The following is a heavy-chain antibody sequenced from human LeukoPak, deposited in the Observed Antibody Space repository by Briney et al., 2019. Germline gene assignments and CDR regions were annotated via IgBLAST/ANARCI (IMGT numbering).Heavy chain of an antibody. Sequence: GGSLRLSCAASGVMFRDAAMTWVRQAPGKGLEWVSLIASSGLNTFYADSVRGRFTISRDNSKNTLYLQMNSLRAEDTAVYYCVRELEGGLGDYWGQGTLVTVSS. CDR3: VRELEGGLGDY. CDR2: IASSGLNT. J-gene: IGHJ4*02. D-gene: IGHD2-15*01. V-gene: IGHV3-23*01. CDR1: GVMFRDAA.